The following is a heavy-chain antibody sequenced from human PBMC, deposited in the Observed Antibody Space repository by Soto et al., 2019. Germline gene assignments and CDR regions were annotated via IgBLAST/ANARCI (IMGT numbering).Heavy chain of an antibody. J-gene: IGHJ6*01. CDR2: ISSSGDYL. V-gene: IGHV3-21*01. CDR1: GFTFRRNN. CDR3: VRGVEDEDGAAAPWCFFEN. D-gene: IGHD6-25*01. Sequence: PGGSLRLSCAASGFTFRRNNINWVRQAPGKGLEWVASISSSGDYLYYADSVKGRFIISRDNFQNSLFLQMNNLRADDTAVYYCVRGVEDEDGAAAPWCFFENWGQGTTVTV.